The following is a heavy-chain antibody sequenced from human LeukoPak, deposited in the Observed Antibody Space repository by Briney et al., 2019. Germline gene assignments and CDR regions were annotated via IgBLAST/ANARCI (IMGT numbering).Heavy chain of an antibody. Sequence: ASVKVSCKASGYTFTGYYMHWVRQAPGQGLEWMGWINPNSGGTNYAQKFQGRVTMTRDTSISTAYMELSRLTYDDTAVYYCTIRTTDTSGWIPYFQHWGQGTLVTVSS. CDR2: INPNSGGT. CDR3: TIRTTDTSGWIPYFQH. J-gene: IGHJ1*01. D-gene: IGHD6-19*01. V-gene: IGHV1-2*02. CDR1: GYTFTGYY.